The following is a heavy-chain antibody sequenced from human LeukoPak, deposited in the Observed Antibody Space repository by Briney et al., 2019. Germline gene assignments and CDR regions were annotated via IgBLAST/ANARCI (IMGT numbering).Heavy chain of an antibody. CDR3: ARQGYDILTGYIDAFGI. Sequence: PSETLSLTCTVSGGSISSYYWSWIRQPPGKGLEWIGYISYSGSTNYNPSLKSRVTISIDTSKNQFSLKLRSVTAADTAIYYCARQGYDILTGYIDAFGIWGQGTMVTVSS. V-gene: IGHV4-59*08. J-gene: IGHJ3*02. D-gene: IGHD3-9*01. CDR1: GGSISSYY. CDR2: ISYSGST.